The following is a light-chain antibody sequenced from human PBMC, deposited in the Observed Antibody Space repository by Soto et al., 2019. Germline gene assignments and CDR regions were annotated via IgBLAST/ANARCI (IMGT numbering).Light chain of an antibody. CDR1: QSISTW. CDR2: TAS. V-gene: IGKV1-5*03. Sequence: DIQMTQSPSTLSASVGDRVTITCRASQSISTWLAWYQQKPWKAPKLIIYTASRLESGVPSRFIGSGSGTEFTLTISGLQPDDFATYYCQHYNSHSIYTFGQGTKLEIK. J-gene: IGKJ2*01. CDR3: QHYNSHSIYT.